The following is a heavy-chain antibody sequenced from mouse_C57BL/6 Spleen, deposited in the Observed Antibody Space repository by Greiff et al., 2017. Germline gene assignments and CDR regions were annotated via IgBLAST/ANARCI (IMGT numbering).Heavy chain of an antibody. J-gene: IGHJ4*01. D-gene: IGHD1-2*01. V-gene: IGHV1-47*01. CDR3: ARSHYHEGAMDY. CDR1: GYTFTTYP. CDR2: FHPYNDDT. Sequence: QVQLKQSGAELVKPGASVKMSCKASGYTFTTYPIEWMKQNHGKSLEWIGNFHPYNDDTKYNEKFKGKATLTVEKSSSTVYLELSRLTSDDSAVYYCARSHYHEGAMDYWGQGTSVTVSS.